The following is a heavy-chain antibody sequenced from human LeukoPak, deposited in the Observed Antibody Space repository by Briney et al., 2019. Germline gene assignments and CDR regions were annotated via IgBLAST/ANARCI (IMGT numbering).Heavy chain of an antibody. J-gene: IGHJ4*02. CDR1: GGSISSSTYY. Sequence: NPSETLSLTCTVSGGSISSSTYYWGWIRQPPGKGLEWIGSIYYSGSTYYNPSLKSRVTISVDTSKNQFSLKLTSVTAADTAVYYCARAADYSYRLHFDYWGQGTLVTVSS. V-gene: IGHV4-39*07. CDR3: ARAADYSYRLHFDY. D-gene: IGHD2-15*01. CDR2: IYYSGST.